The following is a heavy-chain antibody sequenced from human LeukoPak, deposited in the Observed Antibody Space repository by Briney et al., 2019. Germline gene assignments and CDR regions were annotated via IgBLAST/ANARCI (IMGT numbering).Heavy chain of an antibody. CDR2: IDYSGNT. D-gene: IGHD4-17*01. Sequence: SETLSLTCTVSGGSISSSYWSWIRQPPGKGLDWIGYIDYSGNTNYNPSLKSRVTISVNTSKNQFSLKLSSVTAADTAVYYCARATSYGDYVDYWGQGTLVTVSS. V-gene: IGHV4-59*08. CDR3: ARATSYGDYVDY. J-gene: IGHJ4*02. CDR1: GGSISSSY.